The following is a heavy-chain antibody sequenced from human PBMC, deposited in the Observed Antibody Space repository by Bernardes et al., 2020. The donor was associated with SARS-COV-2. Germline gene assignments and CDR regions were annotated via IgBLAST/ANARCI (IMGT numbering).Heavy chain of an antibody. CDR1: GYTFTSYG. V-gene: IGHV1-18*01. J-gene: IGHJ5*02. CDR2: ISADSGNT. Sequence: ASVEVSCKASGYTFTSYGISWVRQAPGQGLEWMGWISADSGNTDYAQKIQGRVTMTTDTSTSTAYMELRSLRSDDTAVYYCATVVGYSYGGGWFDPWGQGTLVTVSS. CDR3: ATVVGYSYGGGWFDP. D-gene: IGHD5-18*01.